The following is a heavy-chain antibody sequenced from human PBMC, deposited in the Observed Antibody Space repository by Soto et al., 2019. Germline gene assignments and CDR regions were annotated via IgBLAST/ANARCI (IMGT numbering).Heavy chain of an antibody. V-gene: IGHV1-3*01. J-gene: IGHJ4*02. CDR1: GYTFTNYA. Sequence: QVQLVQSGAEVKKPGASVKVSCKASGYTFTNYAIHWVRQAPGQRLEWMGWINAGNGNTKYSQQFQGRVTITRDTSASTAYMELSSLRSEETAVYYCARSSGYYSLEYWGQGTLVTVSS. CDR2: INAGNGNT. CDR3: ARSSGYYSLEY. D-gene: IGHD3-22*01.